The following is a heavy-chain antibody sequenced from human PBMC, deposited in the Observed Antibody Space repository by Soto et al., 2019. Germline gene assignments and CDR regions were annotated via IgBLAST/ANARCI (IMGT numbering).Heavy chain of an antibody. J-gene: IGHJ6*02. CDR1: GFMFSSFA. D-gene: IGHD2-2*01. CDR3: AKDSKSVSVSAARVYGMDV. V-gene: IGHV3-23*01. CDR2: TRSNGEHT. Sequence: PGGSLRLSCAGSGFMFSSFAMTWVRQAPGKWLEWVSTTRSNGEHTYYADSVKGRFTVSRDNSKNTLFLEMSSPRAEDSAIYYCAKDSKSVSVSAARVYGMDVWGQGXTVTVYS.